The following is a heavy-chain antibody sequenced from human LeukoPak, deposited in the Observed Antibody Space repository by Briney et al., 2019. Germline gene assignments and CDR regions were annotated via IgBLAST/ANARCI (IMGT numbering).Heavy chain of an antibody. V-gene: IGHV4-34*01. CDR2: INHSGST. Sequence: SETLSLTCAVYGGSFSGYYWSWIRQPPGKGLEWIGEINHSGSTNYNPSLKSRVTISVDTSKNQFSLKLSSVTAADTAVYYCARGEAAAGTGKFIYYYYGMDVWGQGTTVTVSS. D-gene: IGHD6-13*01. J-gene: IGHJ6*02. CDR1: GGSFSGYY. CDR3: ARGEAAAGTGKFIYYYYGMDV.